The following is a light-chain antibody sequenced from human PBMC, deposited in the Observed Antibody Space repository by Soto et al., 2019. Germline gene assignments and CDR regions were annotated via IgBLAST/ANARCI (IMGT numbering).Light chain of an antibody. CDR3: CSYTGNKVFV. CDR2: DVS. V-gene: IGLV2-11*01. CDR1: TIGAHSF. J-gene: IGLJ1*01. Sequence: QSVLTQPRSLSGSPGQSVTISCTGATIGAHSFVSWYQDRPDKVPKLLIYDVSQRPSGIPDRFSGSRSANTASLTISGLQADDAAAYYCCSYTGNKVFVFGTGTKVTV.